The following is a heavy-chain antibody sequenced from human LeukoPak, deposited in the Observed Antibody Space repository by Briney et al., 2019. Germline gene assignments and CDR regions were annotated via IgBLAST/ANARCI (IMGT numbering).Heavy chain of an antibody. Sequence: ASVKVSCKASGCTFTGYYMHWVRQAPGQGLEWMGWINPNSGGTNYAQKFQGRVTMTRDTSISTAYMELSRLRSDDTAVYYCARAGYKVATILADYWGQGTLVTVSP. CDR3: ARAGYKVATILADY. V-gene: IGHV1-2*02. CDR2: INPNSGGT. CDR1: GCTFTGYY. J-gene: IGHJ4*02. D-gene: IGHD5-12*01.